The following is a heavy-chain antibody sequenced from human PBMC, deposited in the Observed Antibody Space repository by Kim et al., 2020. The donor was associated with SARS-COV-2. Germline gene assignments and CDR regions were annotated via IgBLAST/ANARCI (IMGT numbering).Heavy chain of an antibody. CDR2: IYPGDSDT. Sequence: GESLKISCKGSGYSFTSYWIGWVRQMSGKGLEWMGIIYPGDSDTRYSPSFQGQVTISADKSISTAYLQWSSLKASDTAMYYCVRNPQNYEKNNWFDPWGQGTLVTVSS. V-gene: IGHV5-51*01. CDR1: GYSFTSYW. J-gene: IGHJ5*02. CDR3: VRNPQNYEKNNWFDP. D-gene: IGHD3-16*01.